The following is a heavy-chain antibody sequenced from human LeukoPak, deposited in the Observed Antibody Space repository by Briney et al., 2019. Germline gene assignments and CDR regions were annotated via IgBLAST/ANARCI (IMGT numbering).Heavy chain of an antibody. Sequence: PSETLSLTCAVYGGSFGGYYWSWIRQPPGKGLEWIGEINHSGSTNYNPSLKSRVTISVDTSKNQFSLKLSSVTAADTAVYYCARAWGAAAGTGYYYMDVWGKGTTVTVSS. CDR1: GGSFGGYY. V-gene: IGHV4-34*01. D-gene: IGHD6-13*01. J-gene: IGHJ6*03. CDR2: INHSGST. CDR3: ARAWGAAAGTGYYYMDV.